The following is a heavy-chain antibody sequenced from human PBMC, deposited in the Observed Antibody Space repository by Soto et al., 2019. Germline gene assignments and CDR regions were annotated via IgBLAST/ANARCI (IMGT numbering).Heavy chain of an antibody. D-gene: IGHD1-7*01. J-gene: IGHJ4*02. CDR2: INHSGST. V-gene: IGHV4-34*01. CDR1: GGSFSGYY. Sequence: SETLSLTCAVYGGSFSGYYCTWIRQPPGTGLEWIGEINHSGSTNYNPSLKSRVTISVDTSKNQFSLKLTSVTAADTAMYYCARDGVSSTEYTWNYGTYFDYWGQGALVTVSS. CDR3: ARDGVSSTEYTWNYGTYFDY.